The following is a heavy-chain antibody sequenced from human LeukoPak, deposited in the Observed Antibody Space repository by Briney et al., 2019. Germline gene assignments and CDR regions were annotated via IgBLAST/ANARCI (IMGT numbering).Heavy chain of an antibody. V-gene: IGHV4-31*03. CDR1: GGSISSGGYY. J-gene: IGHJ4*02. D-gene: IGHD2-8*01. Sequence: NPSETLSRTCTVSGGSISSGGYYWSWIRQHPGKGLEWIGYIYNSGSTYYNPSLKSRVTISLDTSKNQFSLKLSSVTAADTAEYYCARDTKDGGFDYWGQGTLVTVSS. CDR3: ARDTKDGGFDY. CDR2: IYNSGST.